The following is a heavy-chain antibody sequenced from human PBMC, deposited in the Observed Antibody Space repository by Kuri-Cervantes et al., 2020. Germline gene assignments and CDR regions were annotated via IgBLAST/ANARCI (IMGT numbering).Heavy chain of an antibody. CDR3: ARLGIPRRYYFDY. D-gene: IGHD1-1*01. V-gene: IGHV3-23*01. CDR1: GFTFSSYA. CDR2: ISGSGDST. J-gene: IGHJ4*02. Sequence: GGSLRLSCAASGFTFSSYAMIWVRQAPGKGLEWVSTISGSGDSTYYADSVKGRFTISRDNSKNTLYLQMNSLRAEDTAVYYCARLGIPRRYYFDYWGQGTLVTVSS.